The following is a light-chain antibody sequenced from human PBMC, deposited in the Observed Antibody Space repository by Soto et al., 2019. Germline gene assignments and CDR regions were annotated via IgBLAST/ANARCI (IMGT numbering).Light chain of an antibody. Sequence: DIQMTQSPSTLSASVGDRVTITCRASQSISSWLAWYQQKPGKAPKLLIYDAFSLESVAPSRFSGSGYGTVFTLTISSLQPDDFATYYCQQYNSYSGTFGQGTNVEIK. V-gene: IGKV1-5*01. J-gene: IGKJ1*01. CDR3: QQYNSYSGT. CDR2: DAF. CDR1: QSISSW.